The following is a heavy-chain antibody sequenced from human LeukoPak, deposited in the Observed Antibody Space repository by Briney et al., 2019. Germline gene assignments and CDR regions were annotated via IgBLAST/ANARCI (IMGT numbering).Heavy chain of an antibody. Sequence: ASVKVSCKASGYTFTSYYMHWVRQAPGQGLEWMGIINPSGGSTSYAQKFQGRVTMTRDTSTSTVYMELSSLRSEDTAVYYCARGKVRGVIIKAGWFDPWGQGTLVTVSS. J-gene: IGHJ5*02. D-gene: IGHD3-10*01. V-gene: IGHV1-46*01. CDR1: GYTFTSYY. CDR2: INPSGGST. CDR3: ARGKVRGVIIKAGWFDP.